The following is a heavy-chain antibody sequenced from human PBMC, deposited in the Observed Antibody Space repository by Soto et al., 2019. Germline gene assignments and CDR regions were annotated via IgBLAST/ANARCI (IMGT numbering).Heavy chain of an antibody. D-gene: IGHD3-9*01. CDR1: GGSFSGYY. CDR3: ARVGSNYDILTGYYYYYYYYMDV. V-gene: IGHV4-34*01. CDR2: INHSGST. J-gene: IGHJ6*03. Sequence: SETLSLTCAVYGGSFSGYYWSWIRQPPGKGLEWIGEINHSGSTNYNPYFKSRVTISVDTSKNQISLKLSSVTAADTAVYYCARVGSNYDILTGYYYYYYYYMDVWGKGTTVTVSS.